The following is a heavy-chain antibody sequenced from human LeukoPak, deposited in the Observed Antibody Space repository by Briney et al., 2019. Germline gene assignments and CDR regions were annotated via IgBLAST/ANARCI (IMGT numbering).Heavy chain of an antibody. D-gene: IGHD4-17*01. CDR1: GYTFTGYY. CDR2: INPNSGGT. Sequence: ASVKVSCKASGYTFTGYYMHWVRQAPGQGLEWMGRINPNSGGTKYAQKFQGRVTMTRDTSISTAYMELGRLRSDDTAVYYCARERMTTVTTDYYYYMDVWGKGTTVTVSS. V-gene: IGHV1-2*06. J-gene: IGHJ6*03. CDR3: ARERMTTVTTDYYYYMDV.